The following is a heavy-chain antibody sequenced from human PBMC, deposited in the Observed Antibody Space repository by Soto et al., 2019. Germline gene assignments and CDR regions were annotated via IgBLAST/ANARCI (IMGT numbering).Heavy chain of an antibody. Sequence: SETLSLTCAVSGGSISSSNWWSWVRQPPGKGLEWIGEIYHSGSTNYNPSLKSRVTISVDKSKNQFSLKLSSVTAADTAVYYCASSSGEMATYFDYWGQGTLVTVSS. D-gene: IGHD3-10*01. CDR3: ASSSGEMATYFDY. CDR2: IYHSGST. V-gene: IGHV4-4*02. CDR1: GGSISSSNW. J-gene: IGHJ4*02.